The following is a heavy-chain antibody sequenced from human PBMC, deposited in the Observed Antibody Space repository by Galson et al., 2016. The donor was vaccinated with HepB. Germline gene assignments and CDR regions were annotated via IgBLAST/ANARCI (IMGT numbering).Heavy chain of an antibody. CDR2: IFSGYAT. V-gene: IGHV3-53*01. D-gene: IGHD3-22*01. J-gene: IGHJ4*02. Sequence: SLRLSCAASGFSVSGKYMSWARQAPGKGLEGVSAIFSGYATYYRDSVKGRFTISRDTSKNTLYLQMNNLRAEDTAIYYCEGYSDPFDIWGQGTLVTVSS. CDR1: GFSVSGKY. CDR3: EGYSDPFDI.